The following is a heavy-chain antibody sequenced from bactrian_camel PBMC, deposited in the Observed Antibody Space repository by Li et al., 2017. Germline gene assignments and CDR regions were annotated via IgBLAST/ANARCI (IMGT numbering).Heavy chain of an antibody. CDR1: GFTFRMSA. J-gene: IGHJ7*01. CDR2: IDRRGATT. V-gene: IGHV3S40*01. Sequence: GGGLVQPGGSLRLSCTTSGFTFRMSAMSWVRQAPGKGLEWVSVIDRRGATTYYTGSVKGRFTISKDNAKNTLYLEMNNLKPEDTAMYYCATELEATHRSGGPEDHWGYYNMDYWGKGTQVTVS. D-gene: IGHD7*01.